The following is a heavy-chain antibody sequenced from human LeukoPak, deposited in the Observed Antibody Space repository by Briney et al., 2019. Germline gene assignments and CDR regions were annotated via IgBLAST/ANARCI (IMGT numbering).Heavy chain of an antibody. J-gene: IGHJ6*02. CDR2: ISYDGSNK. D-gene: IGHD2/OR15-2a*01. CDR1: GFTFSSYA. Sequence: GGSLRLSCAASGFTFSSYAMHWVRQAPGKGLEWVAVISYDGSNKYYADSVKGRFTVFRDNAKNSLFLQMDSLTSDDTAFYYCSTWAFYHGLDVWGQGATVIVSS. V-gene: IGHV3-30*04. CDR3: STWAFYHGLDV.